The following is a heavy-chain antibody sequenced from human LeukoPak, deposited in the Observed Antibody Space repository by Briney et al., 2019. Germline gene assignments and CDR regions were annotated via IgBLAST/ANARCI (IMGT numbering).Heavy chain of an antibody. J-gene: IGHJ4*02. CDR2: ISSSSSTI. CDR3: ARYGGDSFYDFWSGSKTGFDY. Sequence: GGSLRLSXAASGFTFSSYSMNWVRQAPGKGLEWVSYISSSSSTIYYADSVKGRFTISRDNAKNSLYLQMNSLRAEDTAVYYCARYGGDSFYDFWSGSKTGFDYWGQGTLVTVSS. D-gene: IGHD3-3*01. V-gene: IGHV3-48*01. CDR1: GFTFSSYS.